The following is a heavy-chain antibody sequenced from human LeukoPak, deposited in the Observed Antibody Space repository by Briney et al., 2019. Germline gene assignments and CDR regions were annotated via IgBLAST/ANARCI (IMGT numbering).Heavy chain of an antibody. CDR1: GFTFSSYG. CDR3: ARDEGYTSGHAFDY. CDR2: ISYAGSNK. D-gene: IGHD6-19*01. V-gene: IGHV3-30*03. Sequence: GGSLRLSCAASGFTFSSYGMHWVRQAAGKGVEWVGVISYAGSNKYYADSVKGRFTISRDNSKNTLYLQMNSLRAEDTAVFYCARDEGYTSGHAFDYWGQGTLVTVSS. J-gene: IGHJ4*02.